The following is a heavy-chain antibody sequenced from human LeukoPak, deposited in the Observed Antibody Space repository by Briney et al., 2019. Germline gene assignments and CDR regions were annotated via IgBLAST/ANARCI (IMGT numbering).Heavy chain of an antibody. V-gene: IGHV4-59*01. D-gene: IGHD6-25*01. CDR2: IYYSGST. CDR3: ARDPGRRGSGLD. CDR1: GGSISNYY. Sequence: SETLSHTCTVSGGSISNYYLNWIRQPPGKGLEWVGHIYYSGSTSYNPSLKSRVTISVDTSKNQFSLRLNSVTAADTAVYYCARDPGRRGSGLDWGQGTLVTVSS. J-gene: IGHJ4*02.